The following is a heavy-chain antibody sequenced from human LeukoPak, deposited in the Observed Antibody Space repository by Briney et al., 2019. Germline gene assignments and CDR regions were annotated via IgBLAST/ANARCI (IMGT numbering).Heavy chain of an antibody. CDR1: GFTFSSYA. Sequence: GESLKISCAASGFTFSSYAMHWVRQAPGKGLEYVSAISSNGGSTYYANSVKGRFTISRDNSKNTLYLQMGSLRAEDMAVYYCAREFHRHYYMDVWGKGTTVTVSS. CDR3: AREFHRHYYMDV. V-gene: IGHV3-64*01. J-gene: IGHJ6*03. CDR2: ISSNGGST.